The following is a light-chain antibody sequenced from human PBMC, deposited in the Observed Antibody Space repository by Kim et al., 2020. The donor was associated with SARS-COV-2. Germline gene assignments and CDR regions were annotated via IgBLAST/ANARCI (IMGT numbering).Light chain of an antibody. CDR3: TSYAGSHNLV. J-gene: IGLJ3*02. V-gene: IGLV2-8*01. CDR2: EVT. CDR1: ISDVGCYNY. Sequence: GQSVTIPCTGTISDVGCYNYVSWYQQHPGKAPKLMIYEVTKRPSGVPNRFSGSKSGNTASLTVSGLQAEDEADYYCTSYAGSHNLVFGGGTQLTVL.